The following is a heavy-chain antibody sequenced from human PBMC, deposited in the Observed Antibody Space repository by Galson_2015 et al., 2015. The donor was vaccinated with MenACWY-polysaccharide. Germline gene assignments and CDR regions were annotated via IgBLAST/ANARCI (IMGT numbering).Heavy chain of an antibody. V-gene: IGHV3-23*01. CDR1: GFTFSTYA. J-gene: IGHJ3*02. CDR3: VKDRGIVFGDI. Sequence: SLRLSCAASGFTFSTYAMSWVRQAPGTGLEWVSTINNRGASTYYADSVKGRFTISRDNAKNTVSLQMSSLRDEDTALYYCVKDRGIVFGDIWGQGTMVTVSS. D-gene: IGHD1-26*01. CDR2: INNRGAST.